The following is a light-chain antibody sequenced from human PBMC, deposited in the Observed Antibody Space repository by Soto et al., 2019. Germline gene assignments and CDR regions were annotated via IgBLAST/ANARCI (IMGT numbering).Light chain of an antibody. CDR2: GAS. CDR1: QSVSSN. CDR3: QQYNNWPFP. V-gene: IGKV3-15*01. J-gene: IGKJ5*01. Sequence: EIVMTQSPATRSVAPVERATLSCRASQSVSSNLAWYQQKPGQAPRLLIYGASTRATGIPARFSGSGSGTEFTLTISSLQSEDFAVYYCQQYNNWPFPFGQGTRLEI.